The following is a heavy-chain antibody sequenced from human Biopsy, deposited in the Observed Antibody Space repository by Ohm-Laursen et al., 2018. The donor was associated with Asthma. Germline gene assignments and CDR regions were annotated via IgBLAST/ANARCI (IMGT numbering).Heavy chain of an antibody. CDR1: AYTFIGYH. Sequence: ASVKVSCNTSAYTFIGYHLHWVRQAPGEGLEWMGRINPNGGATIYAQKFQGRVTMTRDTSISTAYMELSRLTSDDTAVYYCARVQKSPGDRWFDPWGQGTLVTVSS. V-gene: IGHV1-2*06. D-gene: IGHD7-27*01. CDR2: INPNGGAT. J-gene: IGHJ5*02. CDR3: ARVQKSPGDRWFDP.